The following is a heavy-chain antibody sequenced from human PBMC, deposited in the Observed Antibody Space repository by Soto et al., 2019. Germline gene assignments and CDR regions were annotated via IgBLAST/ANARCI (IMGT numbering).Heavy chain of an antibody. D-gene: IGHD5-12*01. V-gene: IGHV5-51*01. J-gene: IGHJ4*02. CDR1: GYSFTSYW. Sequence: KISCKGSGYSFTSYWIAWVLQMLGKGLEWMGIIYPGDSDTRYSPSFQGQVTISADKSISTAYLQLSSLKASDTAMYYCARRCGGYNEPYFDYWGQGTLVTVSS. CDR2: IYPGDSDT. CDR3: ARRCGGYNEPYFDY.